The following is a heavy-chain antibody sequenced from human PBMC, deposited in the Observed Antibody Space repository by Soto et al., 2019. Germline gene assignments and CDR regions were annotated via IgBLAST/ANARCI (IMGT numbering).Heavy chain of an antibody. CDR2: IYYSGRT. V-gene: IGHV4-31*03. J-gene: IGHJ4*02. CDR1: GASISRGGYY. D-gene: IGHD2-15*01. Sequence: PSETLALTSTVSGASISRGGYYWSWIRQHPEKSLEWIGYIYYSGRTYYKPSLKSRVTIAGDASKNLFFLYLSSVTAADTALYFCARFWFFVWFCSGGICDYLGQGSLVTVSA. CDR3: ARFWFFVWFCSGGICDY.